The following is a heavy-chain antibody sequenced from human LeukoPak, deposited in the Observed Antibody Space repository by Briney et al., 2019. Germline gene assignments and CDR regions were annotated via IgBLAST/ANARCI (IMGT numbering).Heavy chain of an antibody. J-gene: IGHJ4*02. CDR1: GDNVSTNTAA. D-gene: IGHD4-11*01. CDR3: ARYSNYRYYFDY. CDR2: TYYRFTWYN. V-gene: IGHV6-1*01. Sequence: SQTLSLTCAISGDNVSTNTAAWSWIRQSPSRGLEWLGRTYYRFTWYNEYAASVKSRITITPDTSKNQFSLQLNSVTPEDTAMYYCARYSNYRYYFDYWGQGTLVTVSS.